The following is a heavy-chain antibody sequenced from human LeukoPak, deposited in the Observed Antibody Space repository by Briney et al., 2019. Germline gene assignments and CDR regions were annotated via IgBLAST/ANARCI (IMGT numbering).Heavy chain of an antibody. D-gene: IGHD3-22*01. CDR2: ISSSSSTI. V-gene: IGHV3-48*01. CDR3: LYSSGYYYFDY. Sequence: PGGSLRLSCAASELTFSNYWMSWVRQAPGKGLEWVSYISSSSSTIYYADSVKGRFTISRDNSKNTLYLQMNSLRAEDTAVYYCLYSSGYYYFDYWGQGTLVTVSS. J-gene: IGHJ4*02. CDR1: ELTFSNYW.